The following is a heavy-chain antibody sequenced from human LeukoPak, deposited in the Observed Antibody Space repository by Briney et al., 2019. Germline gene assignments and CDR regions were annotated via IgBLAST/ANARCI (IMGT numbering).Heavy chain of an antibody. CDR3: AKVVTKYYYYYGMDV. V-gene: IGHV3-9*01. CDR2: ISWNSGSI. D-gene: IGHD2-21*02. Sequence: GRSLRLSCAASGFTFDDYAMHWVRQAPGKGLEWVSGISWNSGSIGYADSVKGRFTISRDNAKNSLYLQMNSLRAEDTALYYCAKVVTKYYYYYGMDVWGQGTTVTVSS. CDR1: GFTFDDYA. J-gene: IGHJ6*02.